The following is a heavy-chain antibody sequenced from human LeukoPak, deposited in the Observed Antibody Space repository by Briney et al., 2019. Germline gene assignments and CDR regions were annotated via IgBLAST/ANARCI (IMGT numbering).Heavy chain of an antibody. CDR2: INAGNGNT. J-gene: IGHJ5*02. V-gene: IGHV1-3*03. D-gene: IGHD3-22*01. CDR1: GGTFSSYA. CDR3: ARDRGPNHHYYDSMGSVWFDP. Sequence: ASVKVSCKASGGTFSSYAMHWVRQAPGQRLEWMGWINAGNGNTKYSQEFQGRVTITRDTSASTAYMELSSLRSEDMAVYYCARDRGPNHHYYDSMGSVWFDPWGQGTLVTVSS.